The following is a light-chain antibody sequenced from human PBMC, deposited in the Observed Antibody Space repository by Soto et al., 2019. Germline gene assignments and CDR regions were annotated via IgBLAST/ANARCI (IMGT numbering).Light chain of an antibody. CDR2: DAS. Sequence: IRLTQSPATLSASVGDRVTTTCRASQGLXSWFGWYQQKPGKAPKVLXYDASSLERGGPSRCSGSGSATEFTLTISSLQPDDFANYYFQQYKSYPPTFGQGTKVDIK. CDR3: QQYKSYPPT. CDR1: QGLXSW. J-gene: IGKJ1*01. V-gene: IGKV1-5*01.